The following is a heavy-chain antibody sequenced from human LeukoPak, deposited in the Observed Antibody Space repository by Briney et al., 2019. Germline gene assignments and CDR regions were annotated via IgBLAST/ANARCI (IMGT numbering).Heavy chain of an antibody. Sequence: GASVKVSCKASGYTFTSYAMNWVRQAPGQGLEWMGWINPNSGGTNYAQKFQGRVTMTRDTSISTAYMELSRLRSDDTAVYYCARATYGDHGKFDYWGQGTLVTVSS. CDR3: ARATYGDHGKFDY. CDR1: GYTFTSYA. D-gene: IGHD4-17*01. J-gene: IGHJ4*02. V-gene: IGHV1-2*02. CDR2: INPNSGGT.